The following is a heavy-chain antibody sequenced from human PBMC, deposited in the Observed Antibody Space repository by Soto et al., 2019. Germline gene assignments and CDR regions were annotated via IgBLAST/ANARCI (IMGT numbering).Heavy chain of an antibody. J-gene: IGHJ6*02. CDR1: GLTFSDYY. CDR3: ARVNGYHYHGIDV. V-gene: IGHV3-11*01. CDR2: ISSSGSII. D-gene: IGHD3-16*02. Sequence: GGSLRLSCAASGLTFSDYYMSWIRQAPGKGLEWVSDISSSGSIIYYADSVKGRFTISRDNAKNSLYLQMNSLRAEDTAVYYCARVNGYHYHGIDVWGQGTTVTVSS.